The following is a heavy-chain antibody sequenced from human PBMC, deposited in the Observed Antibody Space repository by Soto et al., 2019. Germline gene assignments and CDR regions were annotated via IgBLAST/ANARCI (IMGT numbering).Heavy chain of an antibody. Sequence: QVQLVESGGGVVQPGRSLRLSCAASGFTFSSYGMHWVRQAPGKGLEWVAVIWYDGSNKYYADSVKGRFTISRDNSKNPLYLQMNSLRAEDTAVYYCARDSGYYSSGLGDYWGQGTLVTVSS. CDR2: IWYDGSNK. D-gene: IGHD3-22*01. V-gene: IGHV3-33*01. CDR1: GFTFSSYG. CDR3: ARDSGYYSSGLGDY. J-gene: IGHJ4*02.